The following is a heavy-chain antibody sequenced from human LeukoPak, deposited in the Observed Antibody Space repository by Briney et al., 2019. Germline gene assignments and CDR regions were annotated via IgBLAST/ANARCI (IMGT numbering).Heavy chain of an antibody. CDR2: ISSSSSYI. J-gene: IGHJ5*02. CDR1: GFTFSSYS. CDR3: AKDRGIAAALPNWFDP. D-gene: IGHD6-13*01. V-gene: IGHV3-21*01. Sequence: GGSLRLSCAASGFTFSSYSMNWVRQAPGKGLEWVSSISSSSSYIYYADSVKGRFTISRDNAKNSLYLQMNSLRAEDTAVYYCAKDRGIAAALPNWFDPWGQGTLVTVSS.